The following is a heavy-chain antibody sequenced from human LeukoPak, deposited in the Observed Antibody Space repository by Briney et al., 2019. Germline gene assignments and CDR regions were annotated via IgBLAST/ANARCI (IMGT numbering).Heavy chain of an antibody. CDR3: ARRDDSSGYHKIFDY. Sequence: SETLSLTCTVSGGSMSSYYWGWIRQPPGKGLEWIGNIYYGENTYYNPSLTSRVTISIDTSKNQFYLKLSSLTAADTAVYYCARRDDSSGYHKIFDYWGQGTLVTVSS. CDR2: IYYGENT. CDR1: GGSMSSYY. J-gene: IGHJ4*02. V-gene: IGHV4-39*01. D-gene: IGHD3-22*01.